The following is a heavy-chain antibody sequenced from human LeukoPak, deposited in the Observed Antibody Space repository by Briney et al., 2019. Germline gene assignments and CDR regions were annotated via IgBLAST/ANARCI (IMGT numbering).Heavy chain of an antibody. V-gene: IGHV3-7*04. CDR1: GFTFSSYW. Sequence: GGSLRLSCAASGFTFSSYWMSWVRQAPGKGLEWVANIKEDGSEKYYVDSVKGRFTISRDNAKNSLYLQMNSLRAEDTAVYYCARGGDVLRFLEWSGNNWFDPWAQGTLVTVSA. J-gene: IGHJ5*02. D-gene: IGHD3-3*01. CDR3: ARGGDVLRFLEWSGNNWFDP. CDR2: IKEDGSEK.